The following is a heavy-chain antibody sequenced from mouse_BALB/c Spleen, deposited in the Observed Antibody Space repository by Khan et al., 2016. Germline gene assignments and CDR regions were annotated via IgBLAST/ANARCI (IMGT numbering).Heavy chain of an antibody. CDR3: ARGVYGYGFAY. V-gene: IGHV14-3*02. J-gene: IGHJ3*01. CDR2: IDPADDNT. D-gene: IGHD2-2*01. CDR1: GFNIKDTY. Sequence: EVQLQESGAELVKPGASVKLSCTVSGFNIKDTYIHWVKQRPEQGLEWIGRIDPADDNTRYDPKFQGKATITADTSSNTAYLQLSSLTSEDTAVYDCARGVYGYGFAYWGQGTLVTVSA.